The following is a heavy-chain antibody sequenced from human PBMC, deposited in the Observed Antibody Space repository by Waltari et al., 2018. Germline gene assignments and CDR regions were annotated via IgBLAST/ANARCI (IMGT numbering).Heavy chain of an antibody. Sequence: EVQLVESGGGLVQPGGSLRLTCAASGLTFNTYEMNWVRQAPGEGLEWVENISSGGSATYYADSVKGRFTISRDNAKRSLYLQMTSLSPEDTVVYYCASGWVFDYFGQGTLVTVSS. D-gene: IGHD6-19*01. CDR1: GLTFNTYE. CDR2: ISSGGSAT. CDR3: ASGWVFDY. J-gene: IGHJ4*02. V-gene: IGHV3-48*03.